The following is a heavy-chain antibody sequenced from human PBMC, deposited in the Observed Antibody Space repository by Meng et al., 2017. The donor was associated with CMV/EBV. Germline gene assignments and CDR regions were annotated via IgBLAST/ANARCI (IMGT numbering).Heavy chain of an antibody. CDR3: ARRLTMIAGGGGWFDP. CDR1: GGTFSSYA. D-gene: IGHD3-22*01. Sequence: SVKVSCKASGGTFSSYAISWVRQAPGQGPEWMGGIIPILGIANYAQKFQGRVTITADKSTSTAYMELSSLRSEDTAVYYCARRLTMIAGGGGWFDPWGQGTLVTVSS. J-gene: IGHJ5*02. V-gene: IGHV1-69*10. CDR2: IIPILGIA.